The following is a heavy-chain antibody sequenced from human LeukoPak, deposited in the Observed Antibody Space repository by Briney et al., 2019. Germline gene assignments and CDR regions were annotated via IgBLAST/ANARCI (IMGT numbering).Heavy chain of an antibody. V-gene: IGHV4-59*01. Sequence: PSETLSLTCTVSGGSIGHYYWSWIRQSPGKGLEWIGYIYYSGTTNYNPSLKSRVIISVDTSRNQFSLQLRSVTAADTAVYYCAREDPQTTVPEGMDVWGQGTTVIVSS. CDR3: AREDPQTTVPEGMDV. CDR1: GGSIGHYY. J-gene: IGHJ6*02. CDR2: IYYSGTT. D-gene: IGHD4-17*01.